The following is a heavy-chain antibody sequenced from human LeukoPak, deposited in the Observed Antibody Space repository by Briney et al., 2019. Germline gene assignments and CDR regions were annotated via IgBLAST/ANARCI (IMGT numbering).Heavy chain of an antibody. D-gene: IGHD5-12*01. V-gene: IGHV4-59*01. Sequence: SETLSLTCTVSGGSINTYYWNWIRQPPGKGLEWIGYTYSSGRTNYNPSLKSRVTISVDTSKNQFSLKLSSVTAADTAVYYCARVRGIVATVNYFDYWGQGTLVTVSS. CDR1: GGSINTYY. CDR3: ARVRGIVATVNYFDY. CDR2: TYSSGRT. J-gene: IGHJ4*02.